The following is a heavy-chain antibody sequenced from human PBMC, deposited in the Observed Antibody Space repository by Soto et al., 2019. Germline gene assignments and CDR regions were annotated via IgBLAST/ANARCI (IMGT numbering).Heavy chain of an antibody. CDR1: GFSLRSSGMG. D-gene: IGHD1-1*01. Sequence: QITLKESGPTVVKPTQTLTLTCTFSGFSLRSSGMGVGWIRQPPGKALEWLALIYWDDDKRYSPSLKSGLNITKDTFKNQVVLTMTNMDPVDTATYFFAHSSSWLQLRDAFDIWGQGTMVTVSS. CDR2: IYWDDDK. V-gene: IGHV2-5*02. J-gene: IGHJ3*02. CDR3: AHSSSWLQLRDAFDI.